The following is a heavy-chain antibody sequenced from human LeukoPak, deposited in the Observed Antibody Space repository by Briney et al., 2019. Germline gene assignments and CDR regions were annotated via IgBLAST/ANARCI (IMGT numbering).Heavy chain of an antibody. Sequence: SETLSLTCAVSGGSIRSYYWGWIRQPPGKGLEWIGSIYYSGTTYYHPSRKSRVTISVDTAKNQFSLEVSSVTAADTAVYYCARHTSHTIGTGDFDYWGQGTLVTVSS. CDR2: IYYSGTT. V-gene: IGHV4-39*01. D-gene: IGHD1-1*01. CDR1: GGSIRSYY. J-gene: IGHJ4*02. CDR3: ARHTSHTIGTGDFDY.